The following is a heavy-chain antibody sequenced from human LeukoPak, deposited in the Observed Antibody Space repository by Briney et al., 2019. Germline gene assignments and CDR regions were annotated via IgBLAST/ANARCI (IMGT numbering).Heavy chain of an antibody. D-gene: IGHD6-19*01. CDR3: ARVGSGWLTFDY. V-gene: IGHV3-53*01. Sequence: GGSLRLSCAASGFTVSSNYMSWVRQAPGKGLEWVSVIYSGGSTYYADSVKGRFTISRDNSKNTLYLQMNSLRPEDTAVYYCARVGSGWLTFDYWGQGTLVTVSS. CDR1: GFTVSSNY. CDR2: IYSGGST. J-gene: IGHJ4*02.